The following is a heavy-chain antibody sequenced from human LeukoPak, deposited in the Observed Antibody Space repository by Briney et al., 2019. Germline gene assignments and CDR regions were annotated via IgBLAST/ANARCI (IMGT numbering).Heavy chain of an antibody. Sequence: PGGSLRLSCAASGFTFSSYSMSWVRQAPGKGLEWVSSISSSSSYIYYADSVKGRFTISRDNAKNSLYLQMNSLRAEDTAVYYCARFSSGWPSFDYWGQGTLVTVSS. V-gene: IGHV3-21*01. D-gene: IGHD6-19*01. CDR3: ARFSSGWPSFDY. J-gene: IGHJ4*02. CDR2: ISSSSSYI. CDR1: GFTFSSYS.